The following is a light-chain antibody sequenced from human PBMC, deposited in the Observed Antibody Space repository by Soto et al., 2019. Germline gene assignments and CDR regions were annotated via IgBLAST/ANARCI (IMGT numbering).Light chain of an antibody. Sequence: PAVSPGERATVSCRARQSVSSNLAWYQQKPGQAPRLLIYGASTRATGIPDRFSGSGSGTDFTLTISRLEPEDFAVYYCQHYGSSLWTFGQGTKVDIK. CDR3: QHYGSSLWT. CDR2: GAS. V-gene: IGKV3-20*01. J-gene: IGKJ1*01. CDR1: QSVSSN.